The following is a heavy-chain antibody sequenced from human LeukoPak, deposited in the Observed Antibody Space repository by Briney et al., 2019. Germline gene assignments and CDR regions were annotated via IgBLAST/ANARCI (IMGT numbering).Heavy chain of an antibody. CDR1: GGTFSSYA. Sequence: ASVKVSCKASGGTFSSYAISWARQAPAQGLEWMGGIISIFGTANHAQKCQGRVKITTDESTSTAYMELSSLRSEDTAVYYCARDQIRGLDYWGQGTLVTVSS. D-gene: IGHD3-10*01. J-gene: IGHJ4*02. CDR2: IISIFGTA. V-gene: IGHV1-69*05. CDR3: ARDQIRGLDY.